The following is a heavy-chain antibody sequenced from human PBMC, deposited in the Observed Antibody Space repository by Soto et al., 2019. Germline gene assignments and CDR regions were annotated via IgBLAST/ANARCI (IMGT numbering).Heavy chain of an antibody. V-gene: IGHV3-23*01. Sequence: GGSLRLSCAASGFTFSSYAMSWVRQAPGKGLEWVSAISGSGGSTYYADSVKGRFTISRDNSKNTLYLQMNSLRAEDTAEYYCAKDSDPYYYGSGSFFDYWGQGTLVTVSS. CDR2: ISGSGGST. CDR1: GFTFSSYA. CDR3: AKDSDPYYYGSGSFFDY. J-gene: IGHJ4*02. D-gene: IGHD3-10*01.